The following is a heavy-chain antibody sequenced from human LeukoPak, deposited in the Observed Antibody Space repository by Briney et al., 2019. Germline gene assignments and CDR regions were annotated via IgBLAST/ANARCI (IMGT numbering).Heavy chain of an antibody. D-gene: IGHD6-19*01. CDR1: GFTFSSYS. CDR2: ISSSSYI. V-gene: IGHV3-21*01. CDR3: ARDHGSSSGWYDFDY. Sequence: GGSLRLSCAASGFTFSSYSMNWVRQAPGKGLEWVSSISSSSYIHYADSVKGRFTISRDNAKNSLYLQMNSLRAEDTAVYYCARDHGSSSGWYDFDYWGQGTLVTVSS. J-gene: IGHJ4*02.